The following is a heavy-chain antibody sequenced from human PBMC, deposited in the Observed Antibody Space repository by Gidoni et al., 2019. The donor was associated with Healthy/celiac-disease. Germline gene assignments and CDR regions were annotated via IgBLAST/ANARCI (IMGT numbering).Heavy chain of an antibody. CDR3: ARESHVNFDY. CDR1: GYTFTSSG. Sequence: QVQLVQSGVEGKKPGASVTVSCKASGYTFTSSGISWVRQAPGQGLEWRGWLSAYNGNTNYAQKLQGRVTMTTDTSTSTAYMELRSLRSDDTAVNYCARESHVNFDYWGQGTLVTVSS. CDR2: LSAYNGNT. J-gene: IGHJ4*02. V-gene: IGHV1-18*04.